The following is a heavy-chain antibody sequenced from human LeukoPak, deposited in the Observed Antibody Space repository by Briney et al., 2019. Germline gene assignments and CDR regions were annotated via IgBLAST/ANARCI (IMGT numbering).Heavy chain of an antibody. CDR3: ARAKDIVVVPAAFYFDY. J-gene: IGHJ4*02. CDR1: GYTFTGYY. CDR2: INPNSGGT. Sequence: ASVKVSCKASGYTFTGYYTHWVRQAPGQGLEWMGWINPNSGGTNYAQKFQGRVTMTRDTSISTAYMELSRLRSDDTAVYYCARAKDIVVVPAAFYFDYWGQGTLVTVSS. D-gene: IGHD2-2*01. V-gene: IGHV1-2*02.